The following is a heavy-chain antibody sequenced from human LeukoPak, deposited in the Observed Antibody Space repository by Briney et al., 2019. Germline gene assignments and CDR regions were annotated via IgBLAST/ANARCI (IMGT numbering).Heavy chain of an antibody. V-gene: IGHV3-7*01. J-gene: IGHJ4*02. CDR2: IKRDGSEE. Sequence: GGSLRLSCAASGFTFSTYWMSWVRQAPGKGLEWVANIKRDGSEEHYVDSVKGRFAISRDNAKNSLYLQMNSLRAGDTAVYYCARDSLYGGNDYWGQGTLVTVSS. CDR1: GFTFSTYW. CDR3: ARDSLYGGNDY. D-gene: IGHD4-23*01.